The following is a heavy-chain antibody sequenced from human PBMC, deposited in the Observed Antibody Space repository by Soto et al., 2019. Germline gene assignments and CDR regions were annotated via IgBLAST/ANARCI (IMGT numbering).Heavy chain of an antibody. CDR2: IYYSGST. J-gene: IGHJ6*02. D-gene: IGHD1-1*01. CDR1: GGSISSGDYY. Sequence: SETLSLTCTVSGGSISSGDYYWSWIRHPPGKGLEWIGYIYYSGSTYYNPSLKSRVTISVDTSKNQFSLKLSSVTAADTAVYYCARMNDYYYYGMDVWGQGTTVTVSS. V-gene: IGHV4-30-4*01. CDR3: ARMNDYYYYGMDV.